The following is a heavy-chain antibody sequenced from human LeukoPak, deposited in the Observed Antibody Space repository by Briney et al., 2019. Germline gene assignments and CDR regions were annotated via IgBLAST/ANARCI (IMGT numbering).Heavy chain of an antibody. CDR2: LSSSGDDT. Sequence: PGGSLRLSCLASGFPFSYYAMTWVRQAPGKGLGWVSSLSSSGDDTYSADSVKGRFTISRDNSKRTLFLQMNSLRAEDTAVYYCAKDGPGSGWPDLDYWGQGSLVTVSS. D-gene: IGHD6-19*01. V-gene: IGHV3-23*01. J-gene: IGHJ4*02. CDR3: AKDGPGSGWPDLDY. CDR1: GFPFSYYA.